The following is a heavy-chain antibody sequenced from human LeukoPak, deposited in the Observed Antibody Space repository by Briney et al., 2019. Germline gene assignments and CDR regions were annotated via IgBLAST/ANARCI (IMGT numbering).Heavy chain of an antibody. J-gene: IGHJ4*02. CDR3: AREALQGVIVHFDY. Sequence: ASVTVSCKASGYTFTSYGISWVRQAPGQGLEWMGWISAYNGNTNYAQKLQGRVTMTTDTFTSTAYMELRSLRSDDTAVYYCAREALQGVIVHFDYWGQGTLVTVSS. CDR2: ISAYNGNT. D-gene: IGHD3-16*02. CDR1: GYTFTSYG. V-gene: IGHV1-18*01.